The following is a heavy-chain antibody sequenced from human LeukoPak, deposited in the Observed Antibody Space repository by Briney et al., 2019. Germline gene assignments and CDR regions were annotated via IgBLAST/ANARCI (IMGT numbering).Heavy chain of an antibody. Sequence: PGGSLRLSCAASGFTFGSYGMHWVRQAPGKGLEWVAVISYDGSNKYYADSVKGRFTISRDNSKNTLYLQMNSLRAEDTAVYYCARDTAAAFDIWGQGTMVTVSS. J-gene: IGHJ3*02. CDR2: ISYDGSNK. CDR3: ARDTAAAFDI. CDR1: GFTFGSYG. V-gene: IGHV3-30*03. D-gene: IGHD2-15*01.